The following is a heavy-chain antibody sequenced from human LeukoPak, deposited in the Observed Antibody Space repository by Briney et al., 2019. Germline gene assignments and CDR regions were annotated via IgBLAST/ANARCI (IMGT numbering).Heavy chain of an antibody. V-gene: IGHV3-30*02. Sequence: GVSLRLSCAASGFTFSSYDMHWVRQAPGKGLEWVSFIRYAGSNKYYADSVKGRFTISRDNSKNTLYLQMNSLRAEDTAVYDCAKGTDYCSSTSCYYMDVWGKGTTVTISS. CDR3: AKGTDYCSSTSCYYMDV. D-gene: IGHD2-2*01. J-gene: IGHJ6*03. CDR1: GFTFSSYD. CDR2: IRYAGSNK.